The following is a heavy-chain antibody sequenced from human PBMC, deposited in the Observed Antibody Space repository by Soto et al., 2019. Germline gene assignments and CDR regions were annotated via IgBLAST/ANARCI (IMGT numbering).Heavy chain of an antibody. CDR1: GYTFTSYA. J-gene: IGHJ6*02. Sequence: AASVKVSCKASGYTFTSYATHWVRQAPGQRLEWMGWINAGNGNTKYSQKFQGRVTITRDTSASTAYMELSSLRSEDTAVYYCARDDLRDYYYYYGMDVWGQGTTVTVSS. CDR3: ARDDLRDYYYYYGMDV. V-gene: IGHV1-3*01. CDR2: INAGNGNT.